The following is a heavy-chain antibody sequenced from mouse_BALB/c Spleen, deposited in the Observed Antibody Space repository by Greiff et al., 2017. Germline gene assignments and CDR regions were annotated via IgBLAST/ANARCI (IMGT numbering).Heavy chain of an antibody. CDR3: ARRGYVGYGVDY. CDR1: GYSITSGYY. Sequence: EVKLVESGPGLVKPSQSLSLTCSVTGYSITSGYYWYWIRQFPGNKLEWMGYISYSGSTSYNPSLKSRISITRDTSKNQFFLQLNSVTTEDTATYDCARRGYVGYGVDYWGQGTTLTVSS. V-gene: IGHV3-2*02. CDR2: ISYSGST. D-gene: IGHD2-3*01. J-gene: IGHJ2*01.